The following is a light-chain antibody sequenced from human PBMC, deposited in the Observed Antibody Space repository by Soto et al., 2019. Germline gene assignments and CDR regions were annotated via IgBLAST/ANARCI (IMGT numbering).Light chain of an antibody. CDR1: TSDIGSNT. CDR2: NND. CDR3: AAWDAGLNGPDV. V-gene: IGLV1-44*01. J-gene: IGLJ1*01. Sequence: QSVLTQPPSASGTPGQRVNISCSGSTSDIGSNTVNWYQQLPGTAPKLVIYNNDQRPSGIPDRFSGSKSGTSASLAISGLQSEDEADYYCAAWDAGLNGPDVFGTVTKVTVL.